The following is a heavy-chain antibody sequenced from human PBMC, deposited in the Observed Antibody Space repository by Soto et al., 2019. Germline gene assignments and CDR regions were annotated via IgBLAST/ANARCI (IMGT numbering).Heavy chain of an antibody. CDR3: ARNAPSNYYDSGGHVPRYGMDV. J-gene: IGHJ6*02. CDR2: IWYDGSNK. V-gene: IGHV3-33*01. CDR1: GFTFSRYG. Sequence: QVQLVESGGGVVQPGRSLRLSCAASGFTFSRYGMHWVRQAPGKGLEWMAVIWYDGSNKYNADSVKGRFTISRDNSKNTLYLQINSLRAEDTAVYYCARNAPSNYYDSGGHVPRYGMDVWGQGTTVTVSS. D-gene: IGHD3-22*01.